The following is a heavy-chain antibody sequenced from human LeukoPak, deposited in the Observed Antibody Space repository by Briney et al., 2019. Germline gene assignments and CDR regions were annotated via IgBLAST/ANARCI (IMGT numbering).Heavy chain of an antibody. J-gene: IGHJ3*02. CDR3: ARGIVGAAGAFDI. Sequence: SVKVSCKASGGTFSSYAISWARQAPGQGLEWMGRIIPIFGTANYAQKFQGRVTITTDESTSTAYMELSSLRSEDTAVYYCARGIVGAAGAFDIWGQGTMVTVSS. V-gene: IGHV1-69*05. CDR2: IIPIFGTA. D-gene: IGHD1-26*01. CDR1: GGTFSSYA.